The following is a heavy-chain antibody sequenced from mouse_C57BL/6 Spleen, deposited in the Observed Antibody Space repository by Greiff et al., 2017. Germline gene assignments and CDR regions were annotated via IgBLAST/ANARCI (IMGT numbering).Heavy chain of an antibody. Sequence: EVQLQQSGPDLVKPGASVKISCKASGYSFTGYYMNWVKQSPEKSLEWIGEINPSTGGTTYNQKFKAKATVTVDKSSSTAYMQLKRLTSEDSAVYSCGGGYYGSGCAYWGPGALVTVSA. D-gene: IGHD1-1*01. V-gene: IGHV1-42*01. CDR1: GYSFTGYY. CDR2: INPSTGGT. CDR3: GGGYYGSGCAY. J-gene: IGHJ3*01.